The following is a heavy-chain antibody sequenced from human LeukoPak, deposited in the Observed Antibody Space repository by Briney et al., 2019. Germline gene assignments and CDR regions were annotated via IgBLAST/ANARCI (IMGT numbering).Heavy chain of an antibody. CDR1: GGSISSSY. D-gene: IGHD3-10*01. Sequence: SETLSLTCTVSGGSISSSYWSWIRQPPGKGLEWIGYIYYSGSTNYNPSLKSRVTISVDTSKNQFSLKLSSVTAADTAVYYCARSGFGELSGAFDIWGQGTMVTVSS. CDR3: ARSGFGELSGAFDI. CDR2: IYYSGST. V-gene: IGHV4-59*01. J-gene: IGHJ3*02.